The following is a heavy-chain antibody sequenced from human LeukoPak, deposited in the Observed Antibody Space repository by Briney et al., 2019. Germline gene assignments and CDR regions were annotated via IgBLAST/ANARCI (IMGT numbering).Heavy chain of an antibody. V-gene: IGHV4-59*08. D-gene: IGHD6-19*01. CDR3: ARGGGGIAVAGIDY. CDR1: GGSFSGYY. J-gene: IGHJ4*02. CDR2: IYYSGST. Sequence: SETLSLTCAVYGGSFSGYYWSWIRQPPGKGLEWIGYIYYSGSTNYNPSLKSRVTISVDTSKNQFSLKLSSVTAADTAVYYCARGGGGIAVAGIDYWGQGTLVTVS.